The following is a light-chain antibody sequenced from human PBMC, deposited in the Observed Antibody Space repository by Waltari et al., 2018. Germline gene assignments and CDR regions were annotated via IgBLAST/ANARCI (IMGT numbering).Light chain of an antibody. CDR2: DVT. Sequence: QSALTQPASVSGSPGQSTTISCTGTSNDVGYYSLVSWYQQHPGKPPKLIIYDVTKRPSGVSDRFSGSKSGNTAFLTISGLQAEDEADYHCCTYAGSSTYAFGTGTTVSVL. CDR3: CTYAGSSTYA. V-gene: IGLV2-23*02. J-gene: IGLJ1*01. CDR1: SNDVGYYSL.